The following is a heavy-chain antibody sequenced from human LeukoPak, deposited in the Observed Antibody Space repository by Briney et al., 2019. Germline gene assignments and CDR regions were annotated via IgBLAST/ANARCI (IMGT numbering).Heavy chain of an antibody. V-gene: IGHV4-61*02. J-gene: IGHJ3*02. CDR2: IYTSGRS. CDR1: GGSISSEGYY. Sequence: PSETLSLTCTVSGGSISSEGYYWSWIRQPAGKGLEWVGRIYTSGRSNYNPSLKSRVTISVDTSKNQFSLKLSSVTAADTAVYYCARGGIAAALDAFDIWGQGTMVTVSS. D-gene: IGHD6-13*01. CDR3: ARGGIAAALDAFDI.